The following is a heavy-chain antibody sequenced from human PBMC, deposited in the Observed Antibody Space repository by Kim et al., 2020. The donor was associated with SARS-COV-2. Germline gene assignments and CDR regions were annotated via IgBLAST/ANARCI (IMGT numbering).Heavy chain of an antibody. Sequence: GESLKISCKGSEYSFTNYWIGWVRQMPGKGLEWMGVISPGDSDTRYSPSFQGQVTISADRSISTAYLQWSTLRASYTAIYYCARRGYDALNGGGFDVWGQ. V-gene: IGHV5-51*01. J-gene: IGHJ3*01. CDR1: EYSFTNYW. D-gene: IGHD5-12*01. CDR2: ISPGDSDT. CDR3: ARRGYDALNGGGFDV.